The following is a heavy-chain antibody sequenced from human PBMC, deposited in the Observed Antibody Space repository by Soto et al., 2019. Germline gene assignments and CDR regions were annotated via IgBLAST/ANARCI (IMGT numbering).Heavy chain of an antibody. CDR3: GRVNSGYPGNWFDP. CDR1: GGSISSYY. V-gene: IGHV4-59*01. CDR2: IYYSGST. J-gene: IGHJ5*02. D-gene: IGHD5-12*01. Sequence: PSETLSLTCTVSGGSISSYYWSWIRQPPGKGLEWIGYIYYSGSTNYNPSLKSRVTISVDTSKNQFSLNLSSVTAGDTAVYYCGRVNSGYPGNWFDPWGQGTLVTVSS.